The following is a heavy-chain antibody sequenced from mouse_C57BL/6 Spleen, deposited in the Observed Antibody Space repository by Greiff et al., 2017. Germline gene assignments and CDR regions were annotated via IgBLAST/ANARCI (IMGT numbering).Heavy chain of an antibody. D-gene: IGHD3-2*02. CDR3: ARSGNSSGPLAY. CDR2: IHPNSGST. Sequence: QVQLQQPGAELVKPGASVKLSCKASGYTFTSYWMHWVKQRPGQGLEWIGMIHPNSGSTNYNEKFKSKATMTVDKSSSTAYMQLSSLTSEDSAVYYCARSGNSSGPLAYWGQGTLVTVSA. CDR1: GYTFTSYW. J-gene: IGHJ3*01. V-gene: IGHV1-64*01.